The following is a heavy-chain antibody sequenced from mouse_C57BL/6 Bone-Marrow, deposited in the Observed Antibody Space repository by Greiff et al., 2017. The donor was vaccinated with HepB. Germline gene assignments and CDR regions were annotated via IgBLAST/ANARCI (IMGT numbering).Heavy chain of an antibody. J-gene: IGHJ1*03. CDR3: ARDRPYYGSSYDWYFDV. V-gene: IGHV5-16*01. CDR2: INYDGSST. D-gene: IGHD1-1*01. CDR1: GFTFSDYY. Sequence: EVKLVESEGGLVQPGSSMKLSCTASGFTFSDYYMAWVRQVPEKGLEWVANINYDGSSTYYLDSLKSRFIISRDNAKNILYLQMSSLKSEDTATYYWARDRPYYGSSYDWYFDVWGTGTTVTVSS.